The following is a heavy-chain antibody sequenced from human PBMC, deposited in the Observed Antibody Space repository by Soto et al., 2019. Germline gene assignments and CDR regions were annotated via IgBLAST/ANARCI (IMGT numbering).Heavy chain of an antibody. CDR3: ARGQWLDQGGYYYYYGMDV. V-gene: IGHV4-39*01. D-gene: IGHD6-19*01. CDR2: IYYSGST. CDR1: GGSISSSSYY. J-gene: IGHJ6*02. Sequence: KPSETLSLTCTVSGGSISSSSYYWGWIRQPPGKGLEWIGSIYYSGSTYYNPSLKSRVTISVDTSKNQFSLKLSSVTAADTAVYYCARGQWLDQGGYYYYYGMDVWGQGTTVTVSS.